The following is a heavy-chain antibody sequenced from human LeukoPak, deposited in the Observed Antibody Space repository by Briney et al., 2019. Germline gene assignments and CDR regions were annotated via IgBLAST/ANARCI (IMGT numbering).Heavy chain of an antibody. Sequence: GGSLRLSCAASGFTFSSYSMNWVRQAPGKGLEWVSSISSSSSYIYYADSVKGRFTISRDNAKNSLYLQMNSLRAEDTAVYYCARGRSRLRYFYYWGQGTLVTVSS. CDR1: GFTFSSYS. CDR3: ARGRSRLRYFYY. J-gene: IGHJ4*02. CDR2: ISSSSSYI. D-gene: IGHD3-9*01. V-gene: IGHV3-21*01.